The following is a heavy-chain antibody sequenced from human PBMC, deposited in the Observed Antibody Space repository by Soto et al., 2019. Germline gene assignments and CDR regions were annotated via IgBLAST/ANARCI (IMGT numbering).Heavy chain of an antibody. CDR3: AKDAVPFNGQWDWFES. J-gene: IGHJ5*01. V-gene: IGHV3-23*01. CDR1: GCIFSDFA. CDR2: IGGGGSDT. Sequence: GGSLRLPCAASGCIFSDFARPWVRQAQGKGLEWVSGIGGGGSDTYYVDSVKGRFTISRDNSKNTLYLQMNSLRAEDTALYYCAKDAVPFNGQWDWFESWGQGTLVTVS. D-gene: IGHD6-19*01.